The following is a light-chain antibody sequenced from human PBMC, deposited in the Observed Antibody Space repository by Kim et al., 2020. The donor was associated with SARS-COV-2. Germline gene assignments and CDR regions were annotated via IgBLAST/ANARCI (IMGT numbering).Light chain of an antibody. V-gene: IGLV3-19*01. CDR1: SLRSYY. CDR3: NSRDSNNNVL. Sequence: VALGQTVRITCQGDSLRSYYATWYQKKAGQAPILVIYGKNNRPSGIPDRFSGSSSGNTASLTITGTQAGDEADYYCNSRDSNNNVLFGGGTQLTVL. CDR2: GKN. J-gene: IGLJ2*01.